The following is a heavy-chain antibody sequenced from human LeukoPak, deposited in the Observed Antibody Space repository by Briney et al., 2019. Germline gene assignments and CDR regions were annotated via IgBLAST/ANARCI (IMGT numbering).Heavy chain of an antibody. Sequence: PSETLSLTCAVSGGSISSGGYSWSWIRQHPGRGLEWIGYIYYSGSTYYNPSLKSRVTISVDTSKNQFSLKLSSVTAADTAVYYCAREGRAFDYWGQGTLVTASS. V-gene: IGHV4-31*11. J-gene: IGHJ4*02. CDR1: GGSISSGGYS. CDR3: AREGRAFDY. CDR2: IYYSGST.